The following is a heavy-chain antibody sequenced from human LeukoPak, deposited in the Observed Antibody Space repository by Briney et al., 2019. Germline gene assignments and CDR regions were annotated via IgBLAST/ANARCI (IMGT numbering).Heavy chain of an antibody. Sequence: GGSLRLSCATSGFTFSTYAMSWVRQAPGKGLEWVSAISDSGGSTYYTDSVKGRFTISRDNSKNTLYLQMHSLRDGDTAVYYCAKTGTPWYYFDYWGQGTLVTVSS. CDR3: AKTGTPWYYFDY. D-gene: IGHD6-13*01. V-gene: IGHV3-23*01. CDR1: GFTFSTYA. CDR2: ISDSGGST. J-gene: IGHJ4*02.